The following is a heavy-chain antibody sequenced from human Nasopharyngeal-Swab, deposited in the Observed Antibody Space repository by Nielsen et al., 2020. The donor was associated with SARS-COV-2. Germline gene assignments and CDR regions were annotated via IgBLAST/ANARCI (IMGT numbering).Heavy chain of an antibody. J-gene: IGHJ4*02. CDR3: VKHQGSSSDQ. CDR1: GVIFSKYW. CDR2: VNQDGSRR. V-gene: IGHV3-74*01. Sequence: GGSLRLSCVASGVIFSKYWMHWVRQAPGKGLVWVSRVNQDGSRRDYADSVRGRFTISRDNAKITLYLQMNSLRVEDTAVYYCVKHQGSSSDQWGQGTLVTVSS.